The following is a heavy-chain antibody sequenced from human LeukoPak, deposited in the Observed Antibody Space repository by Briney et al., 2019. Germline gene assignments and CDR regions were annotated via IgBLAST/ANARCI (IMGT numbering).Heavy chain of an antibody. V-gene: IGHV4-30-4*01. CDR2: IYYSGST. Sequence: SETLSLTCTVSGGSISSGDYYWSWIRQPPGKGLEWIGYIYYSGSTYYNPSLKSRVTISVYTSKNQFSLKLSSVTAADTAVYYCARVNYDSRDFDYWGQGTLVTVSS. CDR1: GGSISSGDYY. CDR3: ARVNYDSRDFDY. D-gene: IGHD3-22*01. J-gene: IGHJ4*02.